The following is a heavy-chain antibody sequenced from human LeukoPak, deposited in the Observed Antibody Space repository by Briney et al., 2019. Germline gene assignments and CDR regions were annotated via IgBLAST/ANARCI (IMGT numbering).Heavy chain of an antibody. V-gene: IGHV3-21*01. CDR3: ARDLNCFDY. CDR1: GFTFSSSD. CDR2: ITSSGYI. J-gene: IGHJ4*02. Sequence: TGGSLRLSCAASGFTFSSSDMNWVRQAPGKGLEWVSSITSSGYIYYVDSVKGRFTISRDNAKNSLSLQMNSLRAEDTAVYYCARDLNCFDYWGQGTLVTVSS.